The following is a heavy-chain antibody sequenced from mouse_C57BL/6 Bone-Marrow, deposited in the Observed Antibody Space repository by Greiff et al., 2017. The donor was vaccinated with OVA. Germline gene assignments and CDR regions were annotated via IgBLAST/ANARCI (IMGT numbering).Heavy chain of an antibody. CDR3: ARDVGNWYFDV. V-gene: IGHV5-4*01. J-gene: IGHJ1*03. CDR1: GFTFSSYA. Sequence: EVHLVESGGGLVKPGGSLKLSCAASGFTFSSYAMSWVRQTPEKRLEWVATISDGGSYTYYPDNVKGRFTISRDNAKNNLYLQMSHLKSEDTAMYYCARDVGNWYFDVWGTGTTVTVSS. CDR2: ISDGGSYT.